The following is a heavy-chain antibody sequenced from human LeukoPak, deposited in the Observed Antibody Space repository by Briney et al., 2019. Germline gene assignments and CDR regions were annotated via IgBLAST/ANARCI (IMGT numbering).Heavy chain of an antibody. CDR2: IYYSGST. V-gene: IGHV4-39*07. D-gene: IGHD4-17*01. Sequence: SETLSLTCTVSGGSISSSSYYWGWIRQPPGKGLVWIGSIYYSGSTYYNPSLKSRVTISVDTSKNEFSLKLSSVTAADTAVYYCARDGYYGDYRIFDYWGQETLVTVSS. CDR3: ARDGYYGDYRIFDY. J-gene: IGHJ4*02. CDR1: GGSISSSSYY.